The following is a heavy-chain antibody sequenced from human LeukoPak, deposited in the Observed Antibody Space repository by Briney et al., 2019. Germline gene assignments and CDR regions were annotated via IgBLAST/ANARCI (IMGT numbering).Heavy chain of an antibody. J-gene: IGHJ6*02. D-gene: IGHD4-17*01. CDR2: IYYSGTT. CDR1: GGSISYYY. Sequence: SETLSLTCTVSGGSISYYYWSWVRQSPGKGLEWIGYIYYSGTTNYNPSLKSRVTISVDTSKNQFSLQLRSVTAADTAVYYCAREDPQTTVPEGMDVWGQGTTVTVSS. CDR3: AREDPQTTVPEGMDV. V-gene: IGHV4-59*01.